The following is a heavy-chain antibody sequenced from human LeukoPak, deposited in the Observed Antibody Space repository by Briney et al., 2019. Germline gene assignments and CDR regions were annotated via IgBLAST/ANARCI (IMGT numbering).Heavy chain of an antibody. CDR1: GYSFTSYW. Sequence: GESLKISCKGSGYSFTSYWIAWVRQMPGKGLECMGIIYPSDSDTRYSPSFQGQVTISADKSICTAYLQWSSLKASDTAMYYCARRGDSYGRFDYWGQGILVTVSS. V-gene: IGHV5-51*01. J-gene: IGHJ4*02. D-gene: IGHD5-18*01. CDR3: ARRGDSYGRFDY. CDR2: IYPSDSDT.